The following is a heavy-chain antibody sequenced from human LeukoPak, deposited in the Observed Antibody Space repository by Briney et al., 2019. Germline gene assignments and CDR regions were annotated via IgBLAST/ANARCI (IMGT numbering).Heavy chain of an antibody. CDR3: ARAGTNLWFGEFYYYYYMDV. Sequence: GASVKVSCKASGYTFTSYSISWVRQAPGQGLECVGWISAYNGNTNYAQKLQGRVTMTTDTSTSTAYMELRSLRSDDTAVYYCARAGTNLWFGEFYYYYYMDVWGKGTTVTISS. CDR2: ISAYNGNT. V-gene: IGHV1-18*01. D-gene: IGHD3-10*01. J-gene: IGHJ6*03. CDR1: GYTFTSYS.